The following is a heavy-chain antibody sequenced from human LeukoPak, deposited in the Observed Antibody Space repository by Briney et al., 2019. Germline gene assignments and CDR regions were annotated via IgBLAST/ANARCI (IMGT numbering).Heavy chain of an antibody. Sequence: GGSLRLSCAASGFTFSSYAMHWVRQAPGKGLEWVAVISYDGSNKYYADSVKGRFTISRDNSKNTLYLQMNSLRAEDTAVYYCARALCYSKPVDYWGQGTLVTVSS. CDR3: ARALCYSKPVDY. V-gene: IGHV3-30*01. J-gene: IGHJ4*02. D-gene: IGHD4-11*01. CDR2: ISYDGSNK. CDR1: GFTFSSYA.